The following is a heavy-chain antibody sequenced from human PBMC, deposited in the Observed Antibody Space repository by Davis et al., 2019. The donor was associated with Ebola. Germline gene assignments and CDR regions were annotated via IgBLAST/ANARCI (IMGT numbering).Heavy chain of an antibody. CDR2: INTGNGNT. D-gene: IGHD3-22*01. J-gene: IGHJ4*02. V-gene: IGHV1-3*04. Sequence: AASVKVSCKASGYTFTSYAMHWVRQAPGQRLEWMGWINTGNGNTKYSQKFQGRVTITRDTSASTAYMELSSLRSKDTAVYYCARDYDSSGNYLFDYWGQGTLVTVSS. CDR3: ARDYDSSGNYLFDY. CDR1: GYTFTSYA.